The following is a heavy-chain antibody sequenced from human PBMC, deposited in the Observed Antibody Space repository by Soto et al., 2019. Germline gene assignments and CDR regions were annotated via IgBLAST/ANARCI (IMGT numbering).Heavy chain of an antibody. CDR1: GGTFSSYA. D-gene: IGHD3-10*01. J-gene: IGHJ4*02. V-gene: IGHV1-69*13. CDR3: ARDGYYGSGSYFDY. CDR2: IIPIFGTA. Sequence: SVKVSCKASGGTFSSYAISWVRQAPGQGLEWMGGIIPIFGTANYAQKFQGRVTITADESTSTAYMELSSLRSEDTAVYYCARDGYYGSGSYFDYWGQGTLVTVSS.